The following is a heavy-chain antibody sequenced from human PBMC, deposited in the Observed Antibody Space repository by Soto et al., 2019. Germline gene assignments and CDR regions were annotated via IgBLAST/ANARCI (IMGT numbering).Heavy chain of an antibody. CDR1: GFSFDDFV. D-gene: IGHD2-21*02. CDR3: AKGVATAVPALDY. J-gene: IGHJ4*02. CDR2: VSWNSGAK. V-gene: IGHV3-9*01. Sequence: EVQLVESGGGLVQPGRSLRLSCVASGFSFDDFVMNWVRQRPGKGLEWVSSVSWNSGAKLYADSVKGRFAISRASAKKSVYLQMNSLRPDDTAFYYCAKGVATAVPALDYWGQGALVTVSS.